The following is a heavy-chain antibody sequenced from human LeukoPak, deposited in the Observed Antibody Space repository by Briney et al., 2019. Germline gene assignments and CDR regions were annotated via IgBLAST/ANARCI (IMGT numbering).Heavy chain of an antibody. CDR2: IYYSGST. V-gene: IGHV4-34*11. CDR3: AREGYNIHWFDP. CDR1: GGSFSGYY. D-gene: IGHD1-1*01. J-gene: IGHJ5*02. Sequence: PSETLSLTCAVYGGSFSGYYWGWIRQPPGKGLEWIGSIYYSGSTYYNPSLKSRVTISVDASRNQFSLNLRFVTAADTAVYYCAREGYNIHWFDPWGQGTLVTVSS.